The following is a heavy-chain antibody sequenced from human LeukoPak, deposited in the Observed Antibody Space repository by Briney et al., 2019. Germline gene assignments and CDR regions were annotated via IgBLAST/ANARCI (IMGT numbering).Heavy chain of an antibody. CDR3: ARAGGYFGREAAAGRGGTDY. CDR1: GGTFSSYA. J-gene: IGHJ4*02. Sequence: ASVKVSCKASGGTFSSYAISWVRQAPGQGLEWMGWINTNTGNPTYAQGFTGRFVFSLDTSVSTAYLQISSLKAEDTAVYYCARAGGYFGREAAAGRGGTDYWGQGTLVTVSS. CDR2: INTNTGNP. D-gene: IGHD6-13*01. V-gene: IGHV7-4-1*02.